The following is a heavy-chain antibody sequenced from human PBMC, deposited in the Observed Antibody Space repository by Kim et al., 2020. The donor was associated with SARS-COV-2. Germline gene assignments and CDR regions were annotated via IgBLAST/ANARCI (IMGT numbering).Heavy chain of an antibody. V-gene: IGHV3-23*01. Sequence: DSVKGRFTISRDNSKNTLYLQMNSLRAEDTAVYYCAKETSSGYFRTYYFDYWGQGTLVTVSS. J-gene: IGHJ4*02. D-gene: IGHD3-22*01. CDR3: AKETSSGYFRTYYFDY.